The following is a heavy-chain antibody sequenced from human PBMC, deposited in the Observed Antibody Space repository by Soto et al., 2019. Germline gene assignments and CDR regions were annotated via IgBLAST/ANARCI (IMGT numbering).Heavy chain of an antibody. Sequence: SETLSLTCTVSGGSISSYYWSWLRQPPGKGLEWIAYMYYSGNTNYNPSLKSRVTMAVDTSERQFSLKLRSVTAADTAVYYCATLDTPFAFDVWGQGAMVTVSS. CDR3: ATLDTPFAFDV. J-gene: IGHJ3*01. CDR1: GGSISSYY. V-gene: IGHV4-59*01. CDR2: MYYSGNT. D-gene: IGHD5-18*01.